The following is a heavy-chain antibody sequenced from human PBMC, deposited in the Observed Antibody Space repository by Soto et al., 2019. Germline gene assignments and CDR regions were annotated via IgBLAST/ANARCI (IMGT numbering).Heavy chain of an antibody. J-gene: IGHJ4*02. CDR1: DGSISSHY. Sequence: SEPLSLTCTVSDGSISSHYWSWIRQPPGKGLEWIGYIYYSGSTNYNPSLKSRVTISVDTSKNQFSLKLSSVTAADTAVYYCARVITMVRGVITYYFDYWGQGTLVTVSS. CDR3: ARVITMVRGVITYYFDY. V-gene: IGHV4-59*11. D-gene: IGHD3-10*01. CDR2: IYYSGST.